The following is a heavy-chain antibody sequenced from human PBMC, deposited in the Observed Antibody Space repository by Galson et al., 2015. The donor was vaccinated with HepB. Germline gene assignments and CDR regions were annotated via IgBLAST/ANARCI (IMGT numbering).Heavy chain of an antibody. CDR3: ARDCIGEYKWYFDL. V-gene: IGHV3-48*04. CDR1: GFTFSSYS. Sequence: SLRLSCAASGFTFSSYSMNWVRQAPGKGLEWVSYISSSSSTIYYADSVKGRFTISRDNAKNSLYLQMNSLRAEDTAVYYCARDCIGEYKWYFDLWGRGTLVTVSS. J-gene: IGHJ2*01. CDR2: ISSSSSTI. D-gene: IGHD2-15*01.